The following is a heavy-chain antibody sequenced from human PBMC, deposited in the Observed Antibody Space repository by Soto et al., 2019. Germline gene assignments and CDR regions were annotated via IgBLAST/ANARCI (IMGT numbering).Heavy chain of an antibody. V-gene: IGHV3-21*01. J-gene: IGHJ4*02. D-gene: IGHD7-27*01. CDR1: GFTFSNHN. CDR2: ISGSSGFV. Sequence: EVQLVESGGGLVKPGGSLRLSCTASGFTFSNHNMNWVRQAPGKGLEWLSSISGSSGFVSYADSVKGRFTISGHNAKYSVFLQMNSLRVEDTAVYFCARDDVSRTGEEGLLDYWGQGTLVTVSS. CDR3: ARDDVSRTGEEGLLDY.